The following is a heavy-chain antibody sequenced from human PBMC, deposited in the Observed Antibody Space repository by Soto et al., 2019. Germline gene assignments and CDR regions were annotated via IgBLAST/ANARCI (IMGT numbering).Heavy chain of an antibody. CDR1: GYTFTSYG. D-gene: IGHD3-10*01. V-gene: IGHV1-18*01. J-gene: IGHJ5*02. Sequence: QVQLVQSGAEVKKPGASVKVSCKASGYTFTSYGISWVRQAPGQGLEWMGWISAYNGNTNYAQKLQGRVTMTTDTXTXXAYMELRSLRSDDTAVYYCARDRIPNYYGSGSYYTWGQGTLVTVSS. CDR2: ISAYNGNT. CDR3: ARDRIPNYYGSGSYYT.